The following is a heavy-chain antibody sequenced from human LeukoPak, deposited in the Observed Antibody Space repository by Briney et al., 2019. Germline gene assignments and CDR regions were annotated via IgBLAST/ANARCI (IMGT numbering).Heavy chain of an antibody. D-gene: IGHD2-2*02. CDR3: ARIQTGSPAAISSLDY. Sequence: SVKVSCKASGGTFSSYAISWVRQAPGQGLEWMGGIIPIFGTANYTQKFQGRVTITADESTSTAYMELSSLRSEDTAVYYCARIQTGSPAAISSLDYWGQGTLATVSS. CDR1: GGTFSSYA. J-gene: IGHJ4*02. V-gene: IGHV1-69*13. CDR2: IIPIFGTA.